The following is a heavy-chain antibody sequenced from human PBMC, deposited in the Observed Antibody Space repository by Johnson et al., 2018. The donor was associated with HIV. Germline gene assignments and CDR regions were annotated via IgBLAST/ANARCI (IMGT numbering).Heavy chain of an antibody. CDR2: ISGSGGST. V-gene: IGHV3-23*04. Sequence: VQVVESGGGLVQPGGSLRLSCAASGFTFSSYAMSWVRQAPGKGLEWVSAISGSGGSTYYADSVKGRFTISRDNSKNTLYLQVNSLRDEDTAVYYCARDNLSMGAFDIWGPGTMVTVSS. CDR1: GFTFSSYA. D-gene: IGHD3-16*01. J-gene: IGHJ3*02. CDR3: ARDNLSMGAFDI.